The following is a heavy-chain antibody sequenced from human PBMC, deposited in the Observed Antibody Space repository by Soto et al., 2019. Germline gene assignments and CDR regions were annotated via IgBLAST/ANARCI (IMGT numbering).Heavy chain of an antibody. CDR1: GFTFSSYW. Sequence: PGGSLRLSCAASGFTFSSYWMSWVRQAPGKGLEWVANIKQDGSEKYYVDSVKGRFTISRDNAENSLYLQMNSLRAEDTAVYYCARPQGMGYYYYGMDVWGQGTTVTVSS. CDR3: ARPQGMGYYYYGMDV. V-gene: IGHV3-7*01. D-gene: IGHD1-20*01. J-gene: IGHJ6*02. CDR2: IKQDGSEK.